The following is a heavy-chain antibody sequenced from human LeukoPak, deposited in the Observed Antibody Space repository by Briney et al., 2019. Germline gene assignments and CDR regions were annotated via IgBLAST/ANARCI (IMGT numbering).Heavy chain of an antibody. CDR2: IYYSGST. J-gene: IGHJ4*02. V-gene: IGHV4-31*03. D-gene: IGHD2-15*01. Sequence: SETLSLTCTVSGGSISSGGYYWSWIRQHPGRGLEWIGYIYYSGSTYYNPSPKSRVTISVDTSKNQFSLKLSSVTAADTAVYYCARVRLSKYCSGGSCHGGIRLVDYWGQGTLVTVSS. CDR1: GGSISSGGYY. CDR3: ARVRLSKYCSGGSCHGGIRLVDY.